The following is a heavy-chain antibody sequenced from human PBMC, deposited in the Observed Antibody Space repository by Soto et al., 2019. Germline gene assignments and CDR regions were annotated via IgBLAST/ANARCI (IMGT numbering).Heavy chain of an antibody. V-gene: IGHV3-11*01. Sequence: PGGSLRLSCAASGFTFSDYYMSWIRQAPGKGLEWVSYISSSGSTIYYADSVKGRFTISRDNAKNSLYLQMNSLRAEDTAVYYCARARITGTSGTYYYYYYGMDVWGQGTTVTVSS. D-gene: IGHD1-20*01. J-gene: IGHJ6*02. CDR3: ARARITGTSGTYYYYYYGMDV. CDR2: ISSSGSTI. CDR1: GFTFSDYY.